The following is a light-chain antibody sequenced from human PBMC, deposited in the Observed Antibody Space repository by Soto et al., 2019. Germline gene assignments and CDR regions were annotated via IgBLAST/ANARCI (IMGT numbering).Light chain of an antibody. CDR2: AAS. V-gene: IGKV1-39*01. CDR3: QQSYRNYGS. CDR1: QFINWD. Sequence: PSILLAIVKVRVSINCRARQFINWDLNWHEETPGKARHLLIYAASSLLSGVPSRFSGSGSGTDFTLTMGTLKREDLATYSGQQSYRNYGSFG. J-gene: IGKJ5*01.